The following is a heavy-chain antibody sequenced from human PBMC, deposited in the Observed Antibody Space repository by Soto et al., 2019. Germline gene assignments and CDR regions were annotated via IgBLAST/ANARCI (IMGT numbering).Heavy chain of an antibody. Sequence: SETLSLTCTVSGGSISGYYSSWIRQLPGKGLEWIGYIYSSGSTNYNPSLNSRVTMSVDTSKNQFSLKVTSVTAADTAVYYCARGTYDILTSFRMYGLDVWGQGTTVTVSS. D-gene: IGHD3-9*01. CDR2: IYSSGST. CDR3: ARGTYDILTSFRMYGLDV. CDR1: GGSISGYY. V-gene: IGHV4-59*01. J-gene: IGHJ6*02.